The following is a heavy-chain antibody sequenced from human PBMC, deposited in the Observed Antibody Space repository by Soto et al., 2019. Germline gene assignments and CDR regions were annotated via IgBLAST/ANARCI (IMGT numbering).Heavy chain of an antibody. J-gene: IGHJ4*02. CDR3: ATHPPYGPLDH. V-gene: IGHV4-39*01. CDR1: GGSISSSGYY. Sequence: ASETLSLTCTVSGGSISSSGYYWSWIRQPPGKGLEWIGYVYYSGSTYYNPSLKSRVTISVDTSKNQFSLRLTSVTAADTAVYYCATHPPYGPLDHWGQGTLVTVSS. D-gene: IGHD4-17*01. CDR2: VYYSGST.